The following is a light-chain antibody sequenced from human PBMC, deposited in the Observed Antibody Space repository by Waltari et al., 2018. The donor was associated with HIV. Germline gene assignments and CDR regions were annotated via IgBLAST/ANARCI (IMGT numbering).Light chain of an antibody. CDR1: QSVSSSY. V-gene: IGKV3-20*01. J-gene: IGKJ1*01. Sequence: EIVLTQSPGTLSLSPGERATLSCRASQSVSSSYLARYQQKPGQAPRLLIYGASSRATGIPDRFRGSGSGTDFTLSISRLEPEDFAVYYCQQYGSSRWTFGQGTKVEIK. CDR2: GAS. CDR3: QQYGSSRWT.